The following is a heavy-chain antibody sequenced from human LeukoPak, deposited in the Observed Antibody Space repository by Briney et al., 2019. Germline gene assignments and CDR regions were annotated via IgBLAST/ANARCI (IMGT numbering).Heavy chain of an antibody. CDR2: IYYSGST. V-gene: IGHV4-59*01. CDR1: GGSISSYY. D-gene: IGHD4-11*01. CDR3: ASGTLTRDY. J-gene: IGHJ4*02. Sequence: SETLSLTCTVSGGSISSYYWSWIRQPPGKGLEWIGYIYYSGSTNYNPPLKSRVTISVDTSKNQFSLKLSSVTAADTAVYYCASGTLTRDYWGQGTLVTVPS.